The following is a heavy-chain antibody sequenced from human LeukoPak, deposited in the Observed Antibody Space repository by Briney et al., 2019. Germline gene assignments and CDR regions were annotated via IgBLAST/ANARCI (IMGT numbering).Heavy chain of an antibody. CDR2: ISYDGSNK. J-gene: IGHJ6*02. Sequence: GGSVRLSCAASGFTFSSYGMHGVRQAPGKGLKWVAVISYDGSNKYYADSVKGRFTISRDKSKNTLYLQMNSLRAEDTAVYYCAKIAYSSSWYCYYGMDVWGQGTTVTVSS. V-gene: IGHV3-30*18. CDR3: AKIAYSSSWYCYYGMDV. CDR1: GFTFSSYG. D-gene: IGHD6-13*01.